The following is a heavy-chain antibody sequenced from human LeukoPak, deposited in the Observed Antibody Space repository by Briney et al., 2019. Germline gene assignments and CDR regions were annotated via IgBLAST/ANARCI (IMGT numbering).Heavy chain of an antibody. CDR3: ATAQDYGEYVLGYFDY. J-gene: IGHJ4*02. D-gene: IGHD4-17*01. Sequence: ASVKVSCKASDYTFSTYVISWVRQAPGQGPEWMGWLSPYKGNAIYAQKLQGRVTMTTDTSTGTAYMELRSLTSDDTAVYYCATAQDYGEYVLGYFDYWGQGTLVTVSS. CDR1: DYTFSTYV. CDR2: LSPYKGNA. V-gene: IGHV1-18*01.